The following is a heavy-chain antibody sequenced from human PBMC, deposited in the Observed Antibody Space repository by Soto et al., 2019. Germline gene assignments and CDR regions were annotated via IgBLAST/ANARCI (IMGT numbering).Heavy chain of an antibody. CDR1: GGSIRSTNW. CDR3: ARGQWLAFDY. Sequence: SXTRSLTGAVSGGSIRSTNWWSLVRQPPGKGLEWIGEIYHSGSTNSNPSLKSRVTMSVDKSKNQFSLILNSVTAADTAVYYCARGQWLAFDYWGQGTLVTVSS. D-gene: IGHD6-19*01. J-gene: IGHJ4*02. CDR2: IYHSGST. V-gene: IGHV4-4*02.